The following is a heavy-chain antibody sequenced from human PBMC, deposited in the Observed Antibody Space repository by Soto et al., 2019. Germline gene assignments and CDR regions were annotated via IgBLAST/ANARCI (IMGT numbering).Heavy chain of an antibody. Sequence: GGSLRLSCAASGFTFDDYAMHWVRQAPGKGLEWVSGISWNSGSIGYADSVKGRFTISRDNAKNSLYLQMNSLRAEDTAVYYCAKGGYTFAYEWGQGTLVTVSS. D-gene: IGHD5-18*01. CDR3: AKGGYTFAYE. CDR2: ISWNSGSI. CDR1: GFTFDDYA. J-gene: IGHJ4*02. V-gene: IGHV3-9*01.